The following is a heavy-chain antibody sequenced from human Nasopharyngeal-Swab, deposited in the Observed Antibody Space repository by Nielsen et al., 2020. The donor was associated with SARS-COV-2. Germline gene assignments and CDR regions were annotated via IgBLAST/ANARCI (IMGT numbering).Heavy chain of an antibody. Sequence: SETLSLTCAVSGGSISSSNWWSWVRQPPGKGLEWIGEIYHSGSTNYNPSLKSRVTISVDESKNQFSLKLSSVTAADTAVYYCARNTYYYDSSGYYPAWGQGTLVTVSS. V-gene: IGHV4-4*02. CDR1: GGSISSSNW. D-gene: IGHD3-22*01. CDR3: ARNTYYYDSSGYYPA. CDR2: IYHSGST. J-gene: IGHJ5*02.